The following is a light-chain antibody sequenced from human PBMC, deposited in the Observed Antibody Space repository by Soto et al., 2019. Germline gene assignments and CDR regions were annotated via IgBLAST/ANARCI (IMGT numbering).Light chain of an antibody. CDR1: SSDVGSYNL. Sequence: QSVLTQPASVSGSPGQSITISCTGTSSDVGSYNLVSWYQQHPGKAPKLMIYEGSKRPSGVSNRCSGSKSGNTASLTISGLQAEDEADYYCCSYAGSSTYVVFGGGTKPPS. V-gene: IGLV2-23*01. CDR3: CSYAGSSTYVV. CDR2: EGS. J-gene: IGLJ2*01.